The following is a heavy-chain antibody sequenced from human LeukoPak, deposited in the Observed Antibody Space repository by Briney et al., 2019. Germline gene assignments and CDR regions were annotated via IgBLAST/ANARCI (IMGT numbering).Heavy chain of an antibody. Sequence: SETLSLTCAVSDYSISSGYYWGWIRQPPGNGLEWIGSIYHSGSTYYNPSLKSRVTISVDTSKNQFSLKLSSVTAADTAVYYCARDPYGDYGNYWGQGTLVTVSA. CDR3: ARDPYGDYGNY. J-gene: IGHJ4*02. D-gene: IGHD4-17*01. CDR2: IYHSGST. CDR1: DYSISSGYY. V-gene: IGHV4-38-2*02.